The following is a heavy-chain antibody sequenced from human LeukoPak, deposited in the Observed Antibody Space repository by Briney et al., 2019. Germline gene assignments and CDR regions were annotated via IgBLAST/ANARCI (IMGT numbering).Heavy chain of an antibody. CDR3: ARETDSGSYYFDY. V-gene: IGHV1-2*02. CDR2: INPNSGGT. J-gene: IGHJ4*02. CDR1: GYTFTGYY. Sequence: GASVKVSCKASGYTFTGYYMHWVRRAPGQGLEWMGWINPNSGGTNYAQKFQGRVTMTRDTSISTAYMELSRLRSDDTAVYYCARETDSGSYYFDYWGQGTLVTVSS. D-gene: IGHD1-26*01.